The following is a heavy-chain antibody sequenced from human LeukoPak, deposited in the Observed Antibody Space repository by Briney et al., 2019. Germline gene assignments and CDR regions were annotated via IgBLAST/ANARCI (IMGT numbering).Heavy chain of an antibody. CDR2: IYYSGST. CDR3: ARRSNWFDP. Sequence: SETLSLTCTDSGGSISSYYWSWIRQPPGKGLEWIGYIYYSGSTNYNPSLKSRVTISVDTSKNQFSLKLSSVTAADTAVYYCARRSNWFDPWGQGTLVTVSS. V-gene: IGHV4-59*01. J-gene: IGHJ5*02. CDR1: GGSISSYY.